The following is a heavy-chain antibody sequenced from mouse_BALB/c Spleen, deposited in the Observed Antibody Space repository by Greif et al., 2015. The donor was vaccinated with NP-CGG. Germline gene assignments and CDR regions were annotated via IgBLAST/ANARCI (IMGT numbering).Heavy chain of an antibody. CDR2: INPYNGDT. D-gene: IGHD1-1*01. J-gene: IGHJ2*01. CDR1: GYSFTGYF. Sequence: EVQLQQSGPELVKPGASVKISCKASGYSFTGYFMNWVMQSHGKSLEWIGRINPYNGDTFYNQKFKGKATLTVDKSSSTAHMELRSLASEDSAVYYCARGSTTVVANFDYWGQGTTLTVSS. V-gene: IGHV1-20*02. CDR3: ARGSTTVVANFDY.